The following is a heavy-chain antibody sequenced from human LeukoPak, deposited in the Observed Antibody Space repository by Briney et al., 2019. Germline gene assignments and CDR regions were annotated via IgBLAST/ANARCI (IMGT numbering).Heavy chain of an antibody. CDR2: IGGSGEIT. V-gene: IGHV3-23*01. Sequence: GGSLRLSCSASGFSFSSYAMGWVRQSPVRGLEWVASIGGSGEITTYADSLEGRVTISRDNSKNTLYLQINSLRDEDTALYYCGKYLQPSGYPYALDTWGQGIMVTVSS. CDR3: GKYLQPSGYPYALDT. CDR1: GFSFSSYA. D-gene: IGHD5-12*01. J-gene: IGHJ3*02.